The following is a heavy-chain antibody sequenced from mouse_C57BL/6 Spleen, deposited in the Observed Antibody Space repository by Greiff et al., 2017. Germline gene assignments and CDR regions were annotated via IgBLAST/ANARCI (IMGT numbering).Heavy chain of an antibody. Sequence: VQLQQSGPELVKPGASVKISCKASGYAFSSSWMNWVKQRPGQGLEWIGRIYPGDGDTNYNGKFKGKATLTADKASSPAYMQLSSLTSEDSAVYFCARNGGYFDYWGQGTTLTVSS. J-gene: IGHJ2*01. CDR2: IYPGDGDT. CDR3: ARNGGYFDY. CDR1: GYAFSSSW. V-gene: IGHV1-82*01.